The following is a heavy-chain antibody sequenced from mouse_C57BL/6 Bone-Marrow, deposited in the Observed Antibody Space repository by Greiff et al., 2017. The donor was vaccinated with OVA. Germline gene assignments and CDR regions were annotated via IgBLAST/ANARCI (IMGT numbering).Heavy chain of an antibody. CDR3: ARERFAY. CDR1: GFTFSSYG. J-gene: IGHJ3*01. V-gene: IGHV5-6*01. Sequence: EVKLVESGGDLVKPGGSLKLSCTASGFTFSSYGMSWVRQTPDKRLEWVATISSGGSYTYYPDSVKGRFTISRDNAKNTLYLQMSSLKSEDTAMYYCARERFAYWGQGTLVTVSA. CDR2: ISSGGSYT.